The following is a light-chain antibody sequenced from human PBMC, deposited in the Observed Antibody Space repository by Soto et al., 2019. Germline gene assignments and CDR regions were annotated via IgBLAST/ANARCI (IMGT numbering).Light chain of an antibody. V-gene: IGLV9-49*01. J-gene: IGLJ1*01. CDR2: VGTGGIVG. Sequence: QSVLTQPPSASACLGASVTLTCTLSSGYSNYKVDWYQQRPGKGPRFVMRVGTGGIVGSKGDGIPDRFSVVGSGLNRYLTIKNIQEEDESDYHCGADHGSGSNFVSFFGPGTKLTVL. CDR3: GADHGSGSNFVSF. CDR1: SGYSNYK.